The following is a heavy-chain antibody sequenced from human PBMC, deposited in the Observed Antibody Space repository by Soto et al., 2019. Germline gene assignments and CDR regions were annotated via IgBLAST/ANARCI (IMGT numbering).Heavy chain of an antibody. Sequence: QVQLVESGGGVVQPGRSLRLSCAASGFTLSSYGMHWVRQAPGKGLEWVAVIWYDGSNKYYADSVKGRFTISRDNSKNTLYLQMNSLRAEDTAVYASSSSSGPWYFDYWGQGTLVTVSS. CDR1: GFTLSSYG. J-gene: IGHJ4*02. V-gene: IGHV3-33*01. CDR3: SSSSGPWYFDY. CDR2: IWYDGSNK. D-gene: IGHD6-19*01.